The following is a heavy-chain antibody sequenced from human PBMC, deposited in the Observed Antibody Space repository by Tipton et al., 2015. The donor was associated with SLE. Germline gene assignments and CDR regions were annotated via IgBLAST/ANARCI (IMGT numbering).Heavy chain of an antibody. J-gene: IGHJ4*02. D-gene: IGHD6-19*01. V-gene: IGHV4-34*12. CDR2: IIHSGTT. CDR3: ARDSPTVAGTFDS. CDR1: GESFLGYF. Sequence: GLVKPSETLSLTCGVYGESFLGYFWTWIRQPPGKGLEWIGEIIHSGTTNYNPSLKSRAAMSVDTSKSHFSLKLTSVTAADTAVYYCARDSPTVAGTFDSWGQGTLVFVSA.